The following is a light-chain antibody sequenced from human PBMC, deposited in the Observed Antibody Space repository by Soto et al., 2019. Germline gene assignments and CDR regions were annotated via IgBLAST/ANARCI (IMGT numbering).Light chain of an antibody. CDR3: KSYAGSNTYV. CDR2: EVS. J-gene: IGLJ1*01. V-gene: IGLV2-14*01. Sequence: QSALTQPASVSGSPGQSITISCTGTSSDVGGYKYVSWYQQHPGKAPKLMIYEVSNRPSGVSDRFSGSKSGNTASLAISGLQPEDEADYFCKSYAGSNTYVFGSGTKLTVL. CDR1: SSDVGGYKY.